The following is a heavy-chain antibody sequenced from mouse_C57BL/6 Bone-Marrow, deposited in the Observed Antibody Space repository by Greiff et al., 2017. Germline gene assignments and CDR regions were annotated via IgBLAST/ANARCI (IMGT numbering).Heavy chain of an antibody. CDR2: IYPSDSET. D-gene: IGHD2-4*01. CDR3: AIYYDYRGAFAY. V-gene: IGHV1-61*01. J-gene: IGHJ3*01. CDR1: GYTFTSYW. Sequence: QVQLQQPGAELVRPGSSVKLSCKASGYTFTSYWMDWVKQRPGQGLEWIGNIYPSDSETHYNQKFKDKATLTVDKSSSTAYMQLSSLTYEDSAVYYCAIYYDYRGAFAYWGQGTLVTVSA.